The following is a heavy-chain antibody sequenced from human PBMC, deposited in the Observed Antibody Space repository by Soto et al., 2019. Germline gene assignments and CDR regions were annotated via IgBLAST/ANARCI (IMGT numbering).Heavy chain of an antibody. D-gene: IGHD2-15*01. V-gene: IGHV1-46*01. CDR2: INPSGGST. CDR1: GYTFTSYY. Sequence: GASVKVSCKASGYTFTSYYMHWVRQAPGQGLEWMGIINPSGGSTSYAQKFQGRVTMTRDTSTITVYMELSSLRSEDTAVYYCARDREEIVVRSNYGMDVWGQGTTVTVSS. J-gene: IGHJ6*02. CDR3: ARDREEIVVRSNYGMDV.